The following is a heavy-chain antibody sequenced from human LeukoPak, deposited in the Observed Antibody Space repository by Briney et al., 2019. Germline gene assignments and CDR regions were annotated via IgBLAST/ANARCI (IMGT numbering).Heavy chain of an antibody. CDR1: GGPISSYY. CDR3: ARMTITMVRGAPYYYGMDV. Sequence: PSETLSLTCTVSGGPISSYYWSWIRQPPGKGLEWIGYIYYSGSTNYNPSLKSRVTISVDTSKNQFSLKLSSVTAADTAVYYCARMTITMVRGAPYYYGMDVWGQGTTVTVSS. D-gene: IGHD3-10*01. V-gene: IGHV4-59*01. J-gene: IGHJ6*02. CDR2: IYYSGST.